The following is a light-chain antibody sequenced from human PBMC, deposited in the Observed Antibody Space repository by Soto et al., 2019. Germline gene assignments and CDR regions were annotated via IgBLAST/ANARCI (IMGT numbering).Light chain of an antibody. Sequence: DIQMTQSPSTLAASVGDRVTITCRASQSISTWLAWYQQKPGKAPKLLIYDVSSLESGVPSRFSGSGSGTEFTFTISSLQPDDCAIYYCQQYNTFWTFGQGTKVEIK. J-gene: IGKJ1*01. V-gene: IGKV1-5*01. CDR2: DVS. CDR3: QQYNTFWT. CDR1: QSISTW.